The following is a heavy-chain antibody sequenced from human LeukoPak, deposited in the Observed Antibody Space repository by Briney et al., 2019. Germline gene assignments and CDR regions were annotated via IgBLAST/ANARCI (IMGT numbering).Heavy chain of an antibody. V-gene: IGHV4-30-4*01. CDR3: ARGAGYSGDNWYYYYGMDV. CDR1: GGSLNCGDYY. CDR2: FYYSGST. D-gene: IGHD5-12*01. J-gene: IGHJ6*04. Sequence: SETLSLTCTVSGGSLNCGDYYWGSIRQPPGNGLEWIGYFYYSGSTYYNPSVKSRLTISVDTTKNHFSQKLSSVTAADKAVYYCARGAGYSGDNWYYYYGMDVWGKGTTVTVSS.